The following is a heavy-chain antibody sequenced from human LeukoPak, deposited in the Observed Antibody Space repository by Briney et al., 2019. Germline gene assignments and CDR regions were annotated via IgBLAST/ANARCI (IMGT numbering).Heavy chain of an antibody. CDR3: ARVVRDYDSSGYYFDAFDY. CDR1: GYTFTSYD. V-gene: IGHV1-8*01. Sequence: SVKVSCKASGYTFTSYDINWVRQATGQGLEWMGWMNPNSGNTGYAQKFQGRVTMTRNTPISTAYMELSSLRSEDTAVYYCARVVRDYDSSGYYFDAFDYWGQGTLVTVSS. D-gene: IGHD3-22*01. J-gene: IGHJ4*02. CDR2: MNPNSGNT.